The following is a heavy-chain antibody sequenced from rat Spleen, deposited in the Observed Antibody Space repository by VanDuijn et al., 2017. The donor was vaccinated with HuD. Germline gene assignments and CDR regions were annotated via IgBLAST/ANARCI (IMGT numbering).Heavy chain of an antibody. CDR3: ARRNIGTTWFGY. V-gene: IGHV5-25*01. D-gene: IGHD1-5*01. CDR2: ISIGDNNT. J-gene: IGHJ3*01. CDR1: GFTFSNYY. Sequence: EVHLEESGGGLVQPGRSMKLSCAASGFTFSNYYMAWVCQAPTKGLEWVASISIGDNNTYYRDSVKGRFTISRDNAKSTLYLQMDSLRSEDTATYYCARRNIGTTWFGYWGQGTLVTVSS.